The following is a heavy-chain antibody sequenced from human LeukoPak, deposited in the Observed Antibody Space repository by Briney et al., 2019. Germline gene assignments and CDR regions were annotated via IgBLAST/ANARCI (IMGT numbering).Heavy chain of an antibody. CDR3: ARVNVGATSDY. CDR2: IYYSGST. Sequence: SETLSLTCTVSGYSISSGYYWGWIRQPPGKGLEWIGSIYYSGSTYYNPSLKSRVTISVDTSKNQFSLKLSSVTAADTAVYYCARVNVGATSDYWGQGTLVTVSS. J-gene: IGHJ4*02. D-gene: IGHD1-26*01. V-gene: IGHV4-38-2*02. CDR1: GYSISSGYY.